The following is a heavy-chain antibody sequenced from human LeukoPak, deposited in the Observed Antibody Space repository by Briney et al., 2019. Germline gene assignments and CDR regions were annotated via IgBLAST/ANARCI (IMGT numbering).Heavy chain of an antibody. CDR2: KNPNSGNT. Sequence: ASVKVSCKASGYTFTSYDINWVRQATGQGLEWMGWKNPNSGNTGYAQKFQGRVTMTRDTSISTAYMELSRLRSDDTAVYYCARKIVGAPGAFDIWGQGTMVTVSS. D-gene: IGHD3-22*01. CDR3: ARKIVGAPGAFDI. V-gene: IGHV1-8*01. CDR1: GYTFTSYD. J-gene: IGHJ3*02.